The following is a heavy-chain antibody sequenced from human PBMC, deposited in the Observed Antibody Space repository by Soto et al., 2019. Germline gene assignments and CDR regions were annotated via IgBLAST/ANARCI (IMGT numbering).Heavy chain of an antibody. D-gene: IGHD2-15*01. J-gene: IGHJ4*02. CDR3: ARVFGYCSCGSCLYYFDY. CDR1: GGTFSSYA. Sequence: QVQLVQSGAEVKKPGSSVKVSCKASGGTFSSYAISWVRQAPGQGLEWMGGIIPIFGTANYAQKFQGRVTITADKSTSTAYIELSSLRSEDTAVYYCARVFGYCSCGSCLYYFDYWGQGTLVTVSS. V-gene: IGHV1-69*06. CDR2: IIPIFGTA.